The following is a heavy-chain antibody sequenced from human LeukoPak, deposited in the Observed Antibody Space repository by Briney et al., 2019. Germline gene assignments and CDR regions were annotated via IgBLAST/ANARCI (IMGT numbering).Heavy chain of an antibody. CDR3: ARGGAYGDFQMGY. Sequence: ASVKVSCKASGYTFTGYYIHWVRQAPGQGLEWMGWINPNSGGTNYAQKFQGRVTMTRDTSIHTAYMELSRLRSDDTAVYYCARGGAYGDFQMGYWGQGTLVTVSS. V-gene: IGHV1-2*02. CDR1: GYTFTGYY. J-gene: IGHJ4*02. D-gene: IGHD4-17*01. CDR2: INPNSGGT.